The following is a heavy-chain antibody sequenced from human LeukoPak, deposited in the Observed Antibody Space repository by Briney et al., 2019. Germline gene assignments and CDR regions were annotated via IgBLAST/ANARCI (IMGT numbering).Heavy chain of an antibody. CDR1: GFTFDDYA. V-gene: IGHV3-9*01. CDR3: AKVRYQLLWRAGVDY. D-gene: IGHD2-2*01. CDR2: ISWNSGSI. Sequence: PGGSLRLSCAASGFTFDDYAMHWVRQAPGKGLEWVSGISWNSGSIGYADSVKGRFTISRDNAKNSLYLQMNSLRAEDTALYYCAKVRYQLLWRAGVDYWGQGALVTVSS. J-gene: IGHJ4*02.